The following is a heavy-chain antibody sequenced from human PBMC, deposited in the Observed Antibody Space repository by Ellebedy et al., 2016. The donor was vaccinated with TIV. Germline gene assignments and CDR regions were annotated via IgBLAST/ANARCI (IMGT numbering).Heavy chain of an antibody. CDR2: INPNSGGT. CDR1: GYTFIGYY. J-gene: IGHJ4*02. Sequence: ASVKVSXXASGYTFIGYYMHWVRQAPGQGLEWMGWINPNSGGTNYAQKFQGRVTVTRDSSISTAYMELSRLRSDDTAVYYCASKHCTGGNCHHPTFDYWGQGTLVTVSS. V-gene: IGHV1-2*02. D-gene: IGHD2-8*02. CDR3: ASKHCTGGNCHHPTFDY.